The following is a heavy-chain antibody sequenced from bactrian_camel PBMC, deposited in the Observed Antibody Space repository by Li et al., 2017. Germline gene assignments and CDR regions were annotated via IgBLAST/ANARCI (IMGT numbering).Heavy chain of an antibody. CDR2: IYSDASKT. V-gene: IGHV3-2*01. J-gene: IGHJ4*01. CDR1: GFTFSSYF. D-gene: IGHD1*01. Sequence: QVQLVESRGGLVQPGGSLRLSCAASGFTFSSYFMTWVRQAPGKGLESVSSIYSDASKTEYADSVKGRFAISRDNAKNTLYLQLNSLKTEDTAMYYCAMGSSIGSPGPMGQGTQVTVS.